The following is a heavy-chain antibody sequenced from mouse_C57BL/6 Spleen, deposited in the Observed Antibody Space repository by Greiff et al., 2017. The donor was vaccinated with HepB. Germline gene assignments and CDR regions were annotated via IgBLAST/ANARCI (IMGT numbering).Heavy chain of an antibody. CDR1: GYAFSSSW. J-gene: IGHJ3*01. V-gene: IGHV1-82*01. Sequence: VQLQQSGPELVKPGASVKISCKASGYAFSSSWMNWVKQRPGKGLEWIGRIYPGDGDTNYNGKFKGKATLTADKSSSTAYMQLSSLTSEDSAVYFCASGAQATVFAYWGQGTLVTVSA. D-gene: IGHD3-2*02. CDR3: ASGAQATVFAY. CDR2: IYPGDGDT.